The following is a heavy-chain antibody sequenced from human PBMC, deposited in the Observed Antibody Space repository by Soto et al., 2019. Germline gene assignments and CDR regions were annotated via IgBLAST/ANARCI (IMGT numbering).Heavy chain of an antibody. CDR1: GDSVSSNSAA. D-gene: IGHD3-10*01. V-gene: IGHV6-1*01. CDR3: ASSLLLWFGGDGEMYYYYGMDV. Sequence: KQSQTLSLTCAISGDSVSSNSAAWNWIRQSPSRGLEWLGRTYYRSKWYNDYAVSVKSRITINPDTSKNQFSLQLNSVTPEDTAVYYCASSLLLWFGGDGEMYYYYGMDVWGQGTTVTVSS. CDR2: TYYRSKWYN. J-gene: IGHJ6*02.